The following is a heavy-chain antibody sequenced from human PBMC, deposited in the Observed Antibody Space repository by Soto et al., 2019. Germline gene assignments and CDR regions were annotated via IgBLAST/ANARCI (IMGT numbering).Heavy chain of an antibody. J-gene: IGHJ5*02. CDR1: DESLSGYY. Sequence: QVHLQQWGAGLLKPSETLSLTCAVSDESLSGYYYSWTRQPPGKGLEWIGEIQPSGSTFYNPSLKTRVTVSHAAAKNQFSLKLISVTAADTAVYYCARGRDNYKGGRTWGQGTLVTVSS. D-gene: IGHD4-4*01. V-gene: IGHV4-34*02. CDR2: IQPSGST. CDR3: ARGRDNYKGGRT.